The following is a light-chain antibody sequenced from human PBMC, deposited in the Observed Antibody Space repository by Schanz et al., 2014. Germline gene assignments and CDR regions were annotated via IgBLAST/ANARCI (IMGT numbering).Light chain of an antibody. V-gene: IGLV7-46*01. CDR3: LLSYSGVWV. J-gene: IGLJ3*02. Sequence: QAVVTQEPSLTVSPGGTVSLTCGSSTGPVSSGHYPYWFQQKPGQAPRTLIYDTSNRHSWTPARFSGSLLGDKAALTLSGAQPEDEADYYCLLSYSGVWVFGGGTQLTVL. CDR2: DTS. CDR1: TGPVSSGHY.